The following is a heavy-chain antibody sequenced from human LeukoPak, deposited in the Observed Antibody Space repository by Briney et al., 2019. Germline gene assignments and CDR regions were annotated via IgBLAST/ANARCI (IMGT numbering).Heavy chain of an antibody. CDR2: IYYSGST. CDR3: ARSLTWRAFDI. J-gene: IGHJ3*02. Sequence: SETLSLTCTVSGGSISSYYWNWIRQPPGKGLEWIGYIYYSGSTNYNPSLKSRVTISVDTSKNQFSLKLSSVTAADAAVYYCARSLTWRAFDIWGQGTMVSVSS. V-gene: IGHV4-59*01. CDR1: GGSISSYY. D-gene: IGHD3-3*01.